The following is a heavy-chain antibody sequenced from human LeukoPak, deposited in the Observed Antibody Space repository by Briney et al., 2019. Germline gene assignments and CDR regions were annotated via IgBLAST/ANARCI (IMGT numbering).Heavy chain of an antibody. CDR2: IYYSGST. CDR1: GGSISSGGYY. D-gene: IGHD3-22*01. CDR3: ARESPTNNYYDSSGYIDY. V-gene: IGHV4-31*03. J-gene: IGHJ4*02. Sequence: SETLSLTCTDSGGSISSGGYYWSWIRQHPGKGLEWIGYIYYSGSTYYNPSLKSRVTISVDTSKNQFSLKLSSVTAADTAVYYCARESPTNNYYDSSGYIDYWGQGTLVTVSS.